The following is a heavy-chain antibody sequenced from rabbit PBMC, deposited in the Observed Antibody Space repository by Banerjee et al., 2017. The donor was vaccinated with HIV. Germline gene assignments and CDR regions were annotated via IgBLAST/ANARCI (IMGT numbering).Heavy chain of an antibody. V-gene: IGHV1S47*01. CDR3: ARGYGGYGWTTRLAL. J-gene: IGHJ3*01. D-gene: IGHD6-1*01. CDR2: RYSGDGKT. CDR1: GFDFNSNV. Sequence: QEQLEESGGGLVKPEGSLTLTCTASGFDFNSNVMCWVRQAPGKGLEWIGCRYSGDGKTYYASWVNGRFSISKTSSTTVTLQMTSLTAADTATYFCARGYGGYGWTTRLALWGPGTLVTVS.